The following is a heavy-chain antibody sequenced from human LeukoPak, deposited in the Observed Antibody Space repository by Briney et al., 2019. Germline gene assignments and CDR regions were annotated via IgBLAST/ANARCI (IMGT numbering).Heavy chain of an antibody. CDR1: GGSFSGYY. J-gene: IGHJ6*04. D-gene: IGHD1-14*01. Sequence: SETLSLTCAVYGGSFSGYYWSWIRQPPGKGLEWIGEINHSGSTNYNPSLKSRVTISVDTSKNQFSLELSSVTAADTAVYYCAIASGYNPGYYYYGMDVWGKGTTVTVSS. CDR2: INHSGST. V-gene: IGHV4-34*01. CDR3: AIASGYNPGYYYYGMDV.